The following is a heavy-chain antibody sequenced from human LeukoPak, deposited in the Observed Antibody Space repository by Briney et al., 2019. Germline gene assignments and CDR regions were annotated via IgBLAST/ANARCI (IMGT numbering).Heavy chain of an antibody. CDR1: GFIFSSYT. D-gene: IGHD1-14*01. Sequence: GGSLRLSCVASGFIFSSYTMSWVRQAPGKGREGVAKMKEDGSDVYYVDSVKGRFTICRDNAKNSLCLQMSSLRVEDTAVYYCARGGARYLDNWGQGSLVTVSS. CDR2: MKEDGSDV. CDR3: ARGGARYLDN. J-gene: IGHJ4*02. V-gene: IGHV3-7*01.